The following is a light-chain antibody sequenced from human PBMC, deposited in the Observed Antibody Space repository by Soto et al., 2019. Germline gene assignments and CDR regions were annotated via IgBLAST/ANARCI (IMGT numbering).Light chain of an antibody. J-gene: IGKJ3*01. V-gene: IGKV3-20*01. CDR2: GAS. CDR1: QSFSSSY. CDR3: QQYGSSPFT. Sequence: EIVLTQSPGTLSLSPGERATLSCRASQSFSSSYLAWYQQKPGQAPRLLIYGASIRATGIPDRLSGSGSGTDFTLTISRLEPEEFAVYYCQQYGSSPFTFGPGTKVDIK.